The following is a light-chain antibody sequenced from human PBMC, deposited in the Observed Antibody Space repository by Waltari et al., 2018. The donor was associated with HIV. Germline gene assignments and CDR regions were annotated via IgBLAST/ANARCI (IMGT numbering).Light chain of an antibody. V-gene: IGLV1-51*01. Sequence: QSMLTQPPSVSAAPGQKVTISCSRSSSNLGNDFVSWYQHLPGAAPTLVIYDNDNRPSGSPDRFSGSKSGASATLVITELQTGDEGDYYCGTWDSSLNAGVFGGGTKLTVL. J-gene: IGLJ3*02. CDR1: SSNLGNDF. CDR3: GTWDSSLNAGV. CDR2: DND.